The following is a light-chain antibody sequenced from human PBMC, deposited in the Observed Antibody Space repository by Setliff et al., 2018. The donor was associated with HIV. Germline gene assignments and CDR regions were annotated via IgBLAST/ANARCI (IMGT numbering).Light chain of an antibody. J-gene: IGLJ2*01. CDR1: GSDGGSYNL. V-gene: IGLV2-23*02. CDR2: EVS. CDR3: CSYSTSGAFVL. Sequence: QSALTQPASVSGSPGQSIIISCTGNGSDGGSYNLVSWYQQYPGKVPKLIMYEVSKRPSGVSNRFSGSKSGNTASLTLSGLQTEDEADYYCCSYSTSGAFVLFGGGTKVTVL.